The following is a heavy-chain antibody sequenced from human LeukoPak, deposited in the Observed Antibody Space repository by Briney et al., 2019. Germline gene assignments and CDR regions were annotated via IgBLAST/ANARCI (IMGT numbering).Heavy chain of an antibody. Sequence: SSVKVSCKASGGTFSSYDISWVRQAPGQGLEWMGRIIPILGIANYAQKFQGRVTMTRNTSISTAYMELSSLRSEDTAVYYRARGNYDYVWGSYRPFDYWGQGTLVTVSS. J-gene: IGHJ4*02. CDR3: ARGNYDYVWGSYRPFDY. CDR2: IIPILGIA. D-gene: IGHD3-16*02. CDR1: GGTFSSYD. V-gene: IGHV1-69*04.